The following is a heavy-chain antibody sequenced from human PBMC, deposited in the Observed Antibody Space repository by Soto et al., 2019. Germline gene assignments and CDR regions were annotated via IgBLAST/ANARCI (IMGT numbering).Heavy chain of an antibody. V-gene: IGHV4-34*01. Sequence: SETLSLTCAVYGGSFSGYYWSWIRQPPGKGLEWIGEVNHRGSTNYNPSHKRRDTITKDTSKNQYYQKLSSETAADTAVYYCARRYGPGFDYWGQGTLVTVSS. CDR1: GGSFSGYY. CDR3: ARRYGPGFDY. J-gene: IGHJ4*02. CDR2: VNHRGST. D-gene: IGHD4-17*01.